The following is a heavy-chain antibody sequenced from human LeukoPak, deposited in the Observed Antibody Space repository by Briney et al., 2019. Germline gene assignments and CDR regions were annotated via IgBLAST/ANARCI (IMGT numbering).Heavy chain of an antibody. D-gene: IGHD6-6*01. CDR3: TRDPSSSDAFDI. CDR1: ALSISSHY. J-gene: IGHJ3*02. V-gene: IGHV4-59*11. Sequence: SHTLSLTCTLSALSISSHYSGWLRQPPGKGLEWIGYIYYSGSTNYNPSLKRRVTISVDTSQNQFSLNLSSVTAADTAVYYCTRDPSSSDAFDIWGQGTMVTVSS. CDR2: IYYSGST.